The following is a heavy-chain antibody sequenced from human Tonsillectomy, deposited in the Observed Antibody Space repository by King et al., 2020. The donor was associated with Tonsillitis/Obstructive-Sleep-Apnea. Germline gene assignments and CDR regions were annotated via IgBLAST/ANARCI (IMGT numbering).Heavy chain of an antibody. CDR3: ARHWQRRAAAGEGYYYYMDV. V-gene: IGHV5-51*01. J-gene: IGHJ6*03. Sequence: VQLVESGAEVKKPGESLKISCEGSGYRFTSYWIGWVRQMPGKGLQWMGVIYPGDSDTRYSPSFQGQVTISADKSISTAYLQWSSLKASDTAMYYCARHWQRRAAAGEGYYYYMDVWGKGTTVTVSS. CDR2: IYPGDSDT. CDR1: GYRFTSYW. D-gene: IGHD6-13*01.